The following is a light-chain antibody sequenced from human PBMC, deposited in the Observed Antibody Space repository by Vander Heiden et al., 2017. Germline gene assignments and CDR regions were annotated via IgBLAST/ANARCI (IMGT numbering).Light chain of an antibody. J-gene: IGKJ2*01. V-gene: IGKV1-13*02. Sequence: AIQLTQSPSSLSASVGDRVTITCRASQGISSALAWYQQKPGKAPKLLIYDASSLESGVPSRFSGSGSGTDFTLTISSLQPEDFATYYCQQFNSDLMYTFGQGTKLEIK. CDR2: DAS. CDR1: QGISSA. CDR3: QQFNSDLMYT.